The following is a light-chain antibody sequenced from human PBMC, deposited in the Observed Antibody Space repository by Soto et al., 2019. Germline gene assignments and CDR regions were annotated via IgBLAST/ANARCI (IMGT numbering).Light chain of an antibody. J-gene: IGKJ1*01. CDR1: QSVSSK. Sequence: EIVMTQSPATLSESPGERATLSCRASQSVSSKVAWYQQKPGQAPRLLIYDASVRATGIPDRFSGRGSGTEFTLTISSLQSEDFAFYYCQQYNNWTFGQGTRVVIK. CDR3: QQYNNWT. V-gene: IGKV3-15*01. CDR2: DAS.